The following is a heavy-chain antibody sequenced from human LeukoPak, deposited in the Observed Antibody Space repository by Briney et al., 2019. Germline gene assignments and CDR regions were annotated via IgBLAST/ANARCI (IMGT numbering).Heavy chain of an antibody. CDR2: ISYDGSNK. CDR1: GFTFSSYG. J-gene: IGHJ4*02. Sequence: GGSLRLSCAASGFTFSSYGMHWVRQAPGKGLGWVAVISYDGSNKYYADSVKGRFTVSRDNSKNTLYLHMNSLRAEDTAVYYCARGSYGFRYYFDYWGQGTLVTVSS. V-gene: IGHV3-30*03. D-gene: IGHD1-26*01. CDR3: ARGSYGFRYYFDY.